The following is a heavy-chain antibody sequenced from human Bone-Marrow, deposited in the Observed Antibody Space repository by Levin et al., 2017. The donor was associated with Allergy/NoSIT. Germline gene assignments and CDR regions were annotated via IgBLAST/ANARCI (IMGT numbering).Heavy chain of an antibody. V-gene: IGHV1-8*01. CDR1: GYTFTDYD. Sequence: ASVKVSCKASGYTFTDYDINWVRQASGQGLEWMGWMNPNSGNTGYAQRFQGRVTMTRTTPINAAYMELSGLTSEDTAVYYCARRYSSGWDKGTFDVWGQGTMLTVSS. CDR2: MNPNSGNT. CDR3: ARRYSSGWDKGTFDV. D-gene: IGHD6-19*01. J-gene: IGHJ3*01.